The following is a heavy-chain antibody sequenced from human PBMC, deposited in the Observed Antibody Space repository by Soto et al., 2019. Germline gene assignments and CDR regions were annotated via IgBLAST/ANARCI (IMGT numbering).Heavy chain of an antibody. V-gene: IGHV3-23*01. D-gene: IGHD3-16*02. CDR3: AKDRYTYNTAGFDY. Sequence: GGSLRLSCAVSGFTFSNFAMSWVHQAPGKGLEWVSAISGSGGDTWYKDSVEGRFTISRDNSKNTLFLHLSSLRSEDTAIYYCAKDRYTYNTAGFDYWGQGTLVTVSA. J-gene: IGHJ4*02. CDR1: GFTFSNFA. CDR2: ISGSGGDT.